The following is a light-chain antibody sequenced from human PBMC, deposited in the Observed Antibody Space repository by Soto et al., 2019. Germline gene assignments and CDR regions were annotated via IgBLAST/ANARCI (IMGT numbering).Light chain of an antibody. CDR3: CAYAGRFV. CDR1: SSDVGGYNY. J-gene: IGLJ1*01. V-gene: IGLV2-11*01. Sequence: QSALTQPRSVSGSPGQSDTISCTGPSSDVGGYNYVSWYRHHPGKTPPVMIYDVTNRPSRVPDRFSGSKSGNTASLTISGLQADDEADSYCCAYAGRFVFGTGTKLTVL. CDR2: DVT.